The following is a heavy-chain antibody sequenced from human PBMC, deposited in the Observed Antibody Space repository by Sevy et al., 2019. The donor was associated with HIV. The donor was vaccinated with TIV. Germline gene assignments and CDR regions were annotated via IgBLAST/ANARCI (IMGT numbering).Heavy chain of an antibody. Sequence: ASVKVSCKASGYTFTSYGISWVRQAPGQGLEWMGWISAYNGNTNYAQKLQGRVTMTTDTSTSTAYMELMSLRSDDTAVYYCAREKIEWIQLWLLNYYYYGMDVWGQGTTVTVSS. CDR3: AREKIEWIQLWLLNYYYYGMDV. D-gene: IGHD5-18*01. V-gene: IGHV1-18*01. CDR2: ISAYNGNT. J-gene: IGHJ6*02. CDR1: GYTFTSYG.